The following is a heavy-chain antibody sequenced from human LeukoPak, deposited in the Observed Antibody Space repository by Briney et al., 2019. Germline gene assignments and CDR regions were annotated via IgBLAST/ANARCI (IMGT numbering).Heavy chain of an antibody. Sequence: GGSLRLSCEASGFSYAMSWVRQAPGKGLKWVSGIIDSGDITYYANSVKGRFTISRDNSKNTLYLQMNSLRAEDTAVYYCAKLGGQEVYNYYVGVWGKGTTVAVSS. J-gene: IGHJ6*03. D-gene: IGHD3-16*01. CDR2: IIDSGDIT. CDR3: AKLGGQEVYNYYVGV. CDR1: GFSYA. V-gene: IGHV3-23*01.